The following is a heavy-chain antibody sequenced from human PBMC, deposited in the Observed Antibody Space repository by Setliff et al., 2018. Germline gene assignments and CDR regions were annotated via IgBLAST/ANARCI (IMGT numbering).Heavy chain of an antibody. CDR2: ISTSSSYI. V-gene: IGHV3-21*01. Sequence: GGSLRLSCAASGFTFSNYAMNWVRQAPGKGLEWVSTISTSSSYIFYADSVRGRFTISRDNAKNSVFLQMNSLRADDTAVYYCARDGVYYAMDVWGQGTTVTVSS. J-gene: IGHJ6*02. CDR1: GFTFSNYA. CDR3: ARDGVYYAMDV.